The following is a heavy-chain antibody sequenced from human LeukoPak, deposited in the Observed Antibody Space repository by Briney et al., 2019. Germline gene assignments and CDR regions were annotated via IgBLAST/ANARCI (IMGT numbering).Heavy chain of an antibody. CDR1: GYTFTNYG. Sequence: GASVKVSCKASGYTFTNYGISWVRQAPGQGLEWLGWISAYKANTNYIQRLQGRVTMTTDTSASTAYMELRSLRSDDTAVYYCARDRCTSTNCYTNWFDPWGQGTLVTVSS. D-gene: IGHD2-2*01. CDR3: ARDRCTSTNCYTNWFDP. CDR2: ISAYKANT. V-gene: IGHV1-18*01. J-gene: IGHJ5*02.